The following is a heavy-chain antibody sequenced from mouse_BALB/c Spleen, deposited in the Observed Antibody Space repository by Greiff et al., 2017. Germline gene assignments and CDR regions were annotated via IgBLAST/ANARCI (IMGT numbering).Heavy chain of an antibody. Sequence: EVKLLESGPELVKPGASVKMSCKASGYTFTSYVMHWVKQKPGQGLEWIGYINPYNDGTKYNEKFKGKATLTSDKSSSTAYMELSSLTSEDSAVYYCARGGIITTAPYWYFDVWGAGTTVTVSS. CDR2: INPYNDGT. V-gene: IGHV1-14*01. CDR3: ARGGIITTAPYWYFDV. J-gene: IGHJ1*01. D-gene: IGHD1-1*01. CDR1: GYTFTSYV.